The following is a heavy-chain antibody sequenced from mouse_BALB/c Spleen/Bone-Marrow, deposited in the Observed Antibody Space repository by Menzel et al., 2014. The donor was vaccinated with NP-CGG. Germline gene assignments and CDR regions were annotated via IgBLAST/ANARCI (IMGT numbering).Heavy chain of an antibody. D-gene: IGHD2-14*01. J-gene: IGHJ3*01. CDR1: GYTFTSYW. V-gene: IGHV1-7*01. Sequence: QVQLKQSGAELAKPGASVKMSCKASGYTFTSYWMHWVKQRPGQGLEWIGYINPSTGYTQYNQKFKDKATLTADKSSSTVYMQLSSVTSGDSGVYYCAGEGYDPWFAYWGQGTLVTVSA. CDR3: AGEGYDPWFAY. CDR2: INPSTGYT.